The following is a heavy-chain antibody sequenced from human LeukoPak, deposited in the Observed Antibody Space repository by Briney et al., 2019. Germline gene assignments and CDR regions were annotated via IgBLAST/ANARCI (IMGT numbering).Heavy chain of an antibody. D-gene: IGHD5-12*01. Sequence: ASVKVSCKASRYTFTSYGISWVRQAPGQGLEWMGWISTYNGNTKYAQKLQGRVTMTTDTSTSTAYMELRSLRSDDTAVYYCARGGKARYSGYDQNYYYYGMDVWGKGTTVTVSS. V-gene: IGHV1-18*04. CDR3: ARGGKARYSGYDQNYYYYGMDV. CDR2: ISTYNGNT. J-gene: IGHJ6*04. CDR1: RYTFTSYG.